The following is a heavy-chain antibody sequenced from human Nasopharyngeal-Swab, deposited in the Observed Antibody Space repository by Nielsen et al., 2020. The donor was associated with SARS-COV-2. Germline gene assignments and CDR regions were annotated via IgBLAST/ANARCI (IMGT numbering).Heavy chain of an antibody. CDR3: AREFSSSYYYYYYMDV. J-gene: IGHJ6*03. CDR1: GGSISSSTYY. Sequence: SETLSLTCTVSGGSISSSTYYWGWIRQPPGKGLEWIGNIFYSGSTNYNPSLKSRVTISVDTSKNQFSLKLSSVTAADTAVYYCAREFSSSYYYYYYMDVWGKGTTVTVSS. CDR2: IFYSGST. D-gene: IGHD6-6*01. V-gene: IGHV4-39*07.